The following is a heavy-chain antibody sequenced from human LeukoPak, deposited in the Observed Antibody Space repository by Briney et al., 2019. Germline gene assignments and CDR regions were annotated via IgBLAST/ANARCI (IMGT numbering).Heavy chain of an antibody. J-gene: IGHJ4*02. CDR1: GYTFTSYG. Sequence: GASVKVSCKASGYTFTSYGISWVRQAPGQGLEWMGWISAYNGNTNYAQKLQGRVTMTTDTSTSTAYMVLRSLRSDDTAVYYCARDRDPLYSSGWYAPGTSNYWGQGTLVTVSS. CDR3: ARDRDPLYSSGWYAPGTSNY. D-gene: IGHD6-19*01. V-gene: IGHV1-18*01. CDR2: ISAYNGNT.